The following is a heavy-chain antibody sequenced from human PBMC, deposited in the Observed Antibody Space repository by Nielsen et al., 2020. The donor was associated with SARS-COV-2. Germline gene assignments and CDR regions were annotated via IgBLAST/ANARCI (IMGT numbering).Heavy chain of an antibody. J-gene: IGHJ2*01. V-gene: IGHV5-51*01. CDR3: ARQLGDDAYGDWYFDL. CDR2: IYPGDSDT. CDR1: GYSFTSYW. Sequence: GESLKISCKGSGYSFTSYWIGWVRQMPGKGLEWMGIIYPGDSDTRYSPSFQGQVTISADKSISTAYLQWSSLKASDTAMYYCARQLGDDAYGDWYFDLWGRGTLVTVSS. D-gene: IGHD3-16*01.